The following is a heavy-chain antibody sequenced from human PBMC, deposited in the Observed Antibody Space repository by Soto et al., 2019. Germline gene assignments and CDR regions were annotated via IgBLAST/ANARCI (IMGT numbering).Heavy chain of an antibody. J-gene: IGHJ4*02. CDR2: IYYSGST. D-gene: IGHD3-10*01. CDR1: GGSISSSSYY. V-gene: IGHV4-39*01. CDR3: ARHAYYYGSGTGDY. Sequence: QLQLQESGPGLVKPSETLSLTCTVSGGSISSSSYYWGWIRQPPGKGLEWIGSIYYSGSTYYNQSLKSRVTISVDTSKNQFSLKLSSVTAADTAVYYCARHAYYYGSGTGDYWGQGTLVTVSS.